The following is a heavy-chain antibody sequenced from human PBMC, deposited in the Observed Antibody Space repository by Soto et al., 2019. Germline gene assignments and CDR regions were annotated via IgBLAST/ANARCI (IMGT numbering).Heavy chain of an antibody. CDR2: ISKSDYT. D-gene: IGHD3-22*01. CDR1: GFAFNNYG. V-gene: IGHV3-21*01. Sequence: GGSLRLSCTVSGFAFNNYGINWVRQAPGKGLEWVSSISKSDYTYYSDSVKGRFAISRDNAKSSVSLQMNTLRVEDTAVYYCAREDSIIISAVSDFWGQGTLVTVSS. J-gene: IGHJ4*02. CDR3: AREDSIIISAVSDF.